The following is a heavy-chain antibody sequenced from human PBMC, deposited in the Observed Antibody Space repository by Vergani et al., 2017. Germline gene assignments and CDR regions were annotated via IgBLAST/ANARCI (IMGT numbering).Heavy chain of an antibody. V-gene: IGHV1-46*01. D-gene: IGHD2-21*01. J-gene: IGHJ5*02. CDR2: LNPTTGHT. CDR3: ARSIGYCAGATCRAYYFDH. Sequence: QVQLVQSGAEVKKPGASVKVSCKASGYTFTSYYMHWVRQAPGQGLEWMGILNPTTGHTTSGQKFMGRVDMTRDPSTDTSTRTVQMTLSSLRSEDTAVYYCARSIGYCAGATCRAYYFDHWGQGTRVTVSS. CDR1: GYTFTSYY.